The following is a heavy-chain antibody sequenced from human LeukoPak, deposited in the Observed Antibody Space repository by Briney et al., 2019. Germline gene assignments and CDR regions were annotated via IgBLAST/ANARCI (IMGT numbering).Heavy chain of an antibody. Sequence: SGPTLVNPTQTLTLTCTFSGFSLSTSGVGVGWIRQPPGKALEWLALIYWDDDKRYSPSLKSRLTITKDTSKNQVVLTMTNMDPVDTATYYCAHTKQWCTNGVCYTENEHFDYWGQGTLVTVSS. CDR1: GFSLSTSGVG. CDR2: IYWDDDK. D-gene: IGHD2-8*01. V-gene: IGHV2-5*02. CDR3: AHTKQWCTNGVCYTENEHFDY. J-gene: IGHJ4*02.